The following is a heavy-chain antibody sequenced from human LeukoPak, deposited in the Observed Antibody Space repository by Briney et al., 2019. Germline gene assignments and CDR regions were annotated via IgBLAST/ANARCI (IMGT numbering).Heavy chain of an antibody. D-gene: IGHD4-17*01. Sequence: PSETLSLTCAVYVGSFSGYYWSWIRQPPGKGLEWIGEINHSGSTNYNPSLKSRVTISVDTSKNQFSLKLSSVTAADTAVYYCARGHYGTFDYWGQGTLVTVSS. V-gene: IGHV4-34*01. CDR1: VGSFSGYY. J-gene: IGHJ4*02. CDR2: INHSGST. CDR3: ARGHYGTFDY.